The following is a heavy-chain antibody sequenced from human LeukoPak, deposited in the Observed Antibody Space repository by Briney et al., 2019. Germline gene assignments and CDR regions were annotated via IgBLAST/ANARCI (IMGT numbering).Heavy chain of an antibody. CDR3: ARHYVFVSGGSSFDY. Sequence: SETLSLTCAVSGGSISSSNWWSWIRQPPGKGLEWIGYIYSSGSTNYNPSLKSRITISLDTSKNQFSLNLNSVTAADTAVYYCARHYVFVSGGSSFDYWGQGTLVTVSS. V-gene: IGHV4-59*08. CDR1: GGSISSSNW. J-gene: IGHJ4*02. CDR2: IYSSGST. D-gene: IGHD3-16*01.